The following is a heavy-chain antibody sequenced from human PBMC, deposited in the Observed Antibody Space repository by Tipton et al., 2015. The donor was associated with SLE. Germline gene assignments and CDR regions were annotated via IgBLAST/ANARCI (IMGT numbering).Heavy chain of an antibody. CDR3: ARGESPGGTFDY. D-gene: IGHD1-26*01. CDR1: GISSGYY. Sequence: TLSLTCTVSGISSGYYCGWIRQPPGKGLEWIGSIYHSGSTYYNPSLKSRITISVDTSKKQFSLKVSSVTAADTAIYYCARGESPGGTFDYWGPGTLVTVYS. V-gene: IGHV4-38-2*02. CDR2: IYHSGST. J-gene: IGHJ4*02.